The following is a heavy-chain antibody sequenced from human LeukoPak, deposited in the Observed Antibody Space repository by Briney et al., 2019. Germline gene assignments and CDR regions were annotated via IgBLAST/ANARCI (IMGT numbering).Heavy chain of an antibody. CDR2: IYPGDSDS. CDR3: ARQRGYSYGFCDY. D-gene: IGHD5-18*01. J-gene: IGHJ4*02. V-gene: IGHV5-51*01. Sequence: GESLKISCKGSGYSFTSYWIGWVRQMPGKGLEWMGIIYPGDSDSRYSPSFQGQVTISADKSISTAYLQWSSLEASDTAMYYCARQRGYSYGFCDYWGQGTLVTVSS. CDR1: GYSFTSYW.